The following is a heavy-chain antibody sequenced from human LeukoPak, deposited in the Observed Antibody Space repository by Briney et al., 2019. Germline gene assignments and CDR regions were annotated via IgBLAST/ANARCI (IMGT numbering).Heavy chain of an antibody. CDR1: GGSISSSSYY. J-gene: IGHJ4*02. CDR3: ARQSPRWGDDY. D-gene: IGHD4-23*01. Sequence: PSETLSLTCTVSGGSISSSSYYWGWIRQPPGKGLEWIGSIYYSGSTYYNPSLKSRVTISVDTSKNQFSLKLSSVTAADTAVYYCARQSPRWGDDYWDQGTLVTVSS. CDR2: IYYSGST. V-gene: IGHV4-39*01.